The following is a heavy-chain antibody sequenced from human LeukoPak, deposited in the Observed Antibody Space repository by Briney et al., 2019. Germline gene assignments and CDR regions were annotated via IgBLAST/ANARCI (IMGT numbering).Heavy chain of an antibody. CDR1: GFTFDIYA. CDR2: ISGSGGST. Sequence: PGGSLRLSCAASGFTFDIYAMSWVRQAPGKGLELVSSISGSGGSTYYADSVKGRFTMSRDNSKNTLYLQMNSLRAEDTAVYYCAKESIVAAGNVNYFDYWGQGTLVTVSS. J-gene: IGHJ4*02. CDR3: AKESIVAAGNVNYFDY. D-gene: IGHD6-13*01. V-gene: IGHV3-23*01.